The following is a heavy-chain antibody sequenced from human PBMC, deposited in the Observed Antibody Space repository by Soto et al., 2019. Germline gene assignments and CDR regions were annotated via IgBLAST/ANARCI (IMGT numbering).Heavy chain of an antibody. CDR1: GYSFTSYW. D-gene: IGHD2-21*01. J-gene: IGHJ6*02. V-gene: IGHV5-51*01. CDR3: ARRRYCGGDCYYYGMDV. CDR2: IYPGDSDT. Sequence: GESLKISCKGSGYSFTSYWIGWVRQMPGKGLEWMGIIYPGDSDTRYSPSFQGQVTISADKSISTAYLQWGSLKASDTAMYYCARRRYCGGDCYYYGMDVWGQGTTVTVSS.